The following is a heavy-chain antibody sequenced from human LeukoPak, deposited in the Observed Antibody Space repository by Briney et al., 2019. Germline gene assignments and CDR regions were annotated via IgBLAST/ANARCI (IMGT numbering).Heavy chain of an antibody. CDR1: GFTFSDYY. Sequence: GGSLRLSCAASGFTFSDYYMSWIRQAPVKGLEWVSYISSSGSTIYYADSVKGRFTISRDNSKNTPYLQMNSLRAEDTAVYYCAKDPYRDSSGYYHFDYWGQGTLVTVSS. CDR3: AKDPYRDSSGYYHFDY. D-gene: IGHD3-22*01. V-gene: IGHV3-11*01. J-gene: IGHJ4*02. CDR2: ISSSGSTI.